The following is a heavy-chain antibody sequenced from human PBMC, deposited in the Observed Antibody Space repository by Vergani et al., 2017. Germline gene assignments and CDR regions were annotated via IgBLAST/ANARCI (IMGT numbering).Heavy chain of an antibody. Sequence: QVQLQASGPGRVKPSQTLSLTCTMSGGSISAGYYFWSWIRQPAGKGLEWLGHISASGNASHSPSLKTRVSMSVDTSKNQFTLKVTSVTAADTAIYFCPRRSGGYYSGGKVHPLRTAFDVWGHGTVVTVSS. CDR3: PRRSGGYYSGGKVHPLRTAFDV. D-gene: IGHD2-15*01. V-gene: IGHV4-61*02. J-gene: IGHJ3*01. CDR2: ISASGNA. CDR1: GGSISAGYYF.